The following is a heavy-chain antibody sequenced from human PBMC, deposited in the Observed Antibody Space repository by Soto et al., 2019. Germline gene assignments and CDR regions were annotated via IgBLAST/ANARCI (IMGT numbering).Heavy chain of an antibody. D-gene: IGHD3-10*01. CDR3: ARDDEGGSYCDLGY. J-gene: IGHJ4*02. V-gene: IGHV3-30-3*01. Sequence: ESGGGVVQPGRSLRLSCAASGFTFSNYIMHWVRQAPGKGLEWVAVILDDGNNQYYADSVKGRFTISRDNSKNTLYLQMNSLRTEDTAVYYCARDDEGGSYCDLGYWGQGTLVTVSS. CDR2: ILDDGNNQ. CDR1: GFTFSNYI.